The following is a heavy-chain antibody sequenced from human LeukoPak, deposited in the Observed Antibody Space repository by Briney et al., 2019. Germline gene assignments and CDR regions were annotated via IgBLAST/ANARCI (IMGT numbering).Heavy chain of an antibody. CDR3: ARGGGYASPIGY. Sequence: SETLSLTCTLSGGSISTYYWSWIRQPPGKGLEWTGYIYHSGSTNYNPSLKSRVTISVDTSKNQFSLKLSSVAAADTAVYYCARGGGYASPIGYWGQGALVTVSS. V-gene: IGHV4-59*01. CDR1: GGSISTYY. J-gene: IGHJ4*02. D-gene: IGHD5-12*01. CDR2: IYHSGST.